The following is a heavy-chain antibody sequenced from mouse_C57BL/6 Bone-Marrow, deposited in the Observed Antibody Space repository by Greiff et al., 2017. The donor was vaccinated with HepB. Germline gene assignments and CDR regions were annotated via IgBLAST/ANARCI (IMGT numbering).Heavy chain of an antibody. CDR1: GFTFNTYA. CDR2: IRSKSSNYAT. CDR3: VRGDGYYEDWYFDV. Sequence: VVESGGGLVQPKGSLKLSCAASGFTFNTYAMHWVRQATGKGLEWVARIRSKSSNYATYYADSVKDRFTISRDDSQSMLYLQMNNLKTEDTAMYYCVRGDGYYEDWYFDVWGTGTTVTVSS. V-gene: IGHV10-3*01. J-gene: IGHJ1*03. D-gene: IGHD2-3*01.